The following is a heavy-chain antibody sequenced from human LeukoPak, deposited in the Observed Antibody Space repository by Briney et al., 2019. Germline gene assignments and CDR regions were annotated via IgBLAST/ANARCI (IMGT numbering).Heavy chain of an antibody. D-gene: IGHD6-19*01. CDR3: ARRKNYNSGWEF. CDR1: GYSFTSYW. V-gene: IGHV5-51*01. Sequence: GESLKISCTGSGYSFTSYWIGWVRQMPGKGLEWMGIINPADSNARYSPSFQGQVTISADKSISTAYLQWSSLKASDSAMYHCARRKNYNSGWEFWGQGTMVTVSS. J-gene: IGHJ3*01. CDR2: INPADSNA.